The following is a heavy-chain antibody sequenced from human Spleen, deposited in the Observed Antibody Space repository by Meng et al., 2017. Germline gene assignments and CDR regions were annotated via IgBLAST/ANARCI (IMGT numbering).Heavy chain of an antibody. J-gene: IGHJ6*02. CDR1: GGTFSSYA. CDR3: ASNVDQTPYYYCGMDV. D-gene: IGHD3-16*01. CDR2: IIPIFGTA. Sequence: SVKVSCKASGGTFSSYAISWVRQAPGQGLEWMGGIIPIFGTANYAQKFQGRVTITADESTSTAYMELSSLRSEDTAVYYCASNVDQTPYYYCGMDVWGQGTTVTVSS. V-gene: IGHV1-69*13.